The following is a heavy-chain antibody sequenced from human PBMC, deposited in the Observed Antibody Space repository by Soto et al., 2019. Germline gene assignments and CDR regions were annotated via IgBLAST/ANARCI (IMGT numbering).Heavy chain of an antibody. Sequence: SVKVSCKASGGTFSSYAISWLRQAPGQGLEWMGGIIPIFGTANYAQKFQGRVTITADESTSTAYMELSSLRSEDTAVYYCARGGEYCGGDCYRYYFDYWGQGTLVTVSS. V-gene: IGHV1-69*13. J-gene: IGHJ4*02. CDR1: GGTFSSYA. CDR2: IIPIFGTA. CDR3: ARGGEYCGGDCYRYYFDY. D-gene: IGHD2-21*02.